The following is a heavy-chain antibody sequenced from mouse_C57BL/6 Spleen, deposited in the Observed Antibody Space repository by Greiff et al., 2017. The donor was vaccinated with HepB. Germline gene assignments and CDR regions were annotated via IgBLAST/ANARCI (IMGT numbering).Heavy chain of an antibody. CDR1: GYTFTDYY. V-gene: IGHV1-19*01. J-gene: IGHJ2*01. D-gene: IGHD2-10*02. CDR2: INPYNGGT. CDR3: ARDEYHYFDY. Sequence: VQLQQSGPVLVKPGASVKMSCKASGYTFTDYYMNWVKQSHGKSLEWIGVINPYNGGTSYNQKFKGKATLTVDKSSSTAYMELNSLTSEDSAVYYCARDEYHYFDYWGQGTTLTVSS.